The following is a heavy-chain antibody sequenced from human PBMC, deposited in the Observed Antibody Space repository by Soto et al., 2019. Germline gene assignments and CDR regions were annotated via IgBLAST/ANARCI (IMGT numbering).Heavy chain of an antibody. Sequence: GGSLRLSCAASGFTFSSYAMSWVRQAPGKGLEWVSAISGNGGSTYYADSVKGRFTISRDNSKNTLYLKMNNLRAEDTAVYYCARTRYSSSSRSPWFDPWGQGT. D-gene: IGHD6-6*01. CDR3: ARTRYSSSSRSPWFDP. CDR1: GFTFSSYA. J-gene: IGHJ5*02. CDR2: ISGNGGST. V-gene: IGHV3-23*01.